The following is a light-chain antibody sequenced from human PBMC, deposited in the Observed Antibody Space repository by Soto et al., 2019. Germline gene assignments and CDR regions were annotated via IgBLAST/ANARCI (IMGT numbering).Light chain of an antibody. CDR2: STS. Sequence: QAVVTQEPSLTVSPGGTVTLTCDSSTGAVTSGHYPYWFQQTPGQAPRTLIYSTSTRSSGVPDRFSGSILGNKAALTITGAQADDESDYYCALFMGNGISVFGTGTKLTVL. J-gene: IGLJ1*01. CDR3: ALFMGNGISV. CDR1: TGAVTSGHY. V-gene: IGLV8-61*01.